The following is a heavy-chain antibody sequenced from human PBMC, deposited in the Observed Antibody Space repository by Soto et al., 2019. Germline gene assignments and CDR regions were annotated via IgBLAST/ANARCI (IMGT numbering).Heavy chain of an antibody. D-gene: IGHD5-18*01. V-gene: IGHV3-74*01. CDR2: ISPDGSTT. CDR3: AKVGGYNLPYWGFDY. J-gene: IGHJ4*02. CDR1: GFAFNTYW. Sequence: EVHLVQSGGGFLQPGGSLRLSCATSGFAFNTYWMHWVRQVPGEGLVWVSRISPDGSTTDYLDSVRGRFTISRDNAKTTLYLQMHSLRAEDTAVYYCAKVGGYNLPYWGFDYWGQGALVTVSS.